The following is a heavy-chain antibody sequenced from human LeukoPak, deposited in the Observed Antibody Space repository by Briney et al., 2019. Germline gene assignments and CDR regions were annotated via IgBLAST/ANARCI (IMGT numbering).Heavy chain of an antibody. CDR3: ARGTGDPPDF. Sequence: ASVKVSCKASGYTFTSYYIHWVRQAPGQGLEWMGIINPSGGSTSYAQKFQGRVTMTRDTSTSTIYMELSSLRSGDTAVYYCARGTGDPPDFWGQGTLVTVSS. J-gene: IGHJ4*02. CDR2: INPSGGST. V-gene: IGHV1-46*01. D-gene: IGHD2-21*02. CDR1: GYTFTSYY.